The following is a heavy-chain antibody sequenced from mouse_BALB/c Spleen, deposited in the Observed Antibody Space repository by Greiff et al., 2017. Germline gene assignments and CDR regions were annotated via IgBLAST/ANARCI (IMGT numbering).Heavy chain of an antibody. CDR3: ARSEDYAASYYAMDY. V-gene: IGHV1-67*01. CDR2: ISTYNGNT. Sequence: QVQLQQSGPEMVRPGVSVKTSCKGSGYTFTDYAMHWVKQSHAKSLEWIGVISTYNGNTNYNQKFKGKATMTVDKSSSTAYMELARLTSEDSAIYYCARSEDYAASYYAMDYWGQGTSVTVSS. CDR1: GYTFTDYA. J-gene: IGHJ4*01. D-gene: IGHD2-4*01.